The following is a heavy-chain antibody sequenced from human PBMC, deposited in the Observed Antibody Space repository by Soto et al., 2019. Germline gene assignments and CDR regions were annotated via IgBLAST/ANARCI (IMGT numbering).Heavy chain of an antibody. CDR1: GFTFSGYA. CDR3: AKAQDFYYDGMDV. Sequence: EVQLLESGGGLVQPGGSQRLSCAASGFTFSGYAMTWVRQAPGKGLEWVSSISGSGANTYYADSVKGRFTISRDNSKNTLSLQMTSLRADDTAVYYCAKAQDFYYDGMDVWGQGTTGTVSS. V-gene: IGHV3-23*01. J-gene: IGHJ6*02. CDR2: ISGSGANT.